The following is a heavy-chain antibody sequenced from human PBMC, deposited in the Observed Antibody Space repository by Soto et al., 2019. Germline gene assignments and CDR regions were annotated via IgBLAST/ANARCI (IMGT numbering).Heavy chain of an antibody. Sequence: GESLKISCKGSGYSFSTYWIAWVRQMPGKGLEWMGIIYPGDSDTTSSPSFQVQVSISDDTSIGTAYLQWSSLNASYNAMYYGARRYTGMDVWGQGTTVTVSS. D-gene: IGHD2-2*02. CDR3: ARRYTGMDV. CDR1: GYSFSTYW. J-gene: IGHJ6*02. V-gene: IGHV5-51*01. CDR2: IYPGDSDT.